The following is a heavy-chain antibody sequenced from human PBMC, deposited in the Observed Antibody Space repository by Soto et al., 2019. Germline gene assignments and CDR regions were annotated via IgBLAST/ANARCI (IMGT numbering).Heavy chain of an antibody. Sequence: QVQLQESGPGLVQPSGTLSLTCAVSGGSITSHSWWSWLRQPPGKGLGWIWEIHHSGTTNYHPSLTRQVTISVDKSKNQLCLKLNSVTAAGTAMFYCASQDFYTMGVWGRGRTVTVSS. CDR3: ASQDFYTMGV. CDR1: GGSITSHSW. J-gene: IGHJ6*01. CDR2: IHHSGTT. V-gene: IGHV4-4*02.